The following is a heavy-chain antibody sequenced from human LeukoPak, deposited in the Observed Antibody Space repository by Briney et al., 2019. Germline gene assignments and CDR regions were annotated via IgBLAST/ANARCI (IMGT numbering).Heavy chain of an antibody. V-gene: IGHV1-46*01. CDR3: AREKKGLSAAVAGGYFDY. J-gene: IGHJ4*02. CDR1: GYTFTSYY. D-gene: IGHD6-19*01. Sequence: ASVKVSCKASGYTFTSYYMHWVRQAPGQGLEWMGIINPSGGSTSYAQKFQGRVTMTRDTSTSTVYMELSSLRSEDTAVYYCAREKKGLSAAVAGGYFDYWGQGTLVTVSS. CDR2: INPSGGST.